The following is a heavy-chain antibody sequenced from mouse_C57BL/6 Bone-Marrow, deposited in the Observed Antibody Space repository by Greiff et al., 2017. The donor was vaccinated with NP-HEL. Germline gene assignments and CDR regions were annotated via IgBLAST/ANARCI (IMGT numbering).Heavy chain of an antibody. V-gene: IGHV1-59*01. D-gene: IGHD2-2*01. CDR1: GYTFTSYW. J-gene: IGHJ3*01. CDR2: IDPSDSYT. CDR3: AIVSTMVKCFAY. Sequence: VQLQQPGAELVRPGTSVKLSCKASGYTFTSYWMHWVKQRPGQGLEWIGVIDPSDSYTNYNQTFKGKATLTVDTSSSTAYMQLSSLTSEDSAFYYCAIVSTMVKCFAYWGQGTLVTVSA.